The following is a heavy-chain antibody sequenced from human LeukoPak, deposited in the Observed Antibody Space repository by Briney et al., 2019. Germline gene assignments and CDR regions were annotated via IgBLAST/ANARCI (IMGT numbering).Heavy chain of an antibody. D-gene: IGHD3-3*01. J-gene: IGHJ1*01. CDR3: VKDQGYYDFWSGYEYFHH. CDR1: GFIFSSYG. V-gene: IGHV3-30*18. CDR2: XXXXESNK. Sequence: GGSLRLSCAASGFIFSSYGMHWARQAPGKGLEWVAXXXXXESNKYYADSVKGRFTISRDNSKNTLYLQMSSLRAEDTAVYYCVKDQGYYDFWSGYEYFHHWGQGTLVTVSS.